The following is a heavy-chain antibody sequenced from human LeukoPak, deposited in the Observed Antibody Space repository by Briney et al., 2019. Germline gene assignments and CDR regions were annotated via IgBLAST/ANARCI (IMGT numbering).Heavy chain of an antibody. D-gene: IGHD6-13*01. Sequence: GASVKVSCKASGYTFTGYFIQWVRQAPGQRLEWMGWTNAGNGDTKYSQEFQGRVTITRDTSASTTYMELSSLRSDDMGVYYCAIGQHSSSWIIDYWGQGTLVTVSS. CDR3: AIGQHSSSWIIDY. J-gene: IGHJ4*02. CDR1: GYTFTGYF. CDR2: TNAGNGDT. V-gene: IGHV1-3*02.